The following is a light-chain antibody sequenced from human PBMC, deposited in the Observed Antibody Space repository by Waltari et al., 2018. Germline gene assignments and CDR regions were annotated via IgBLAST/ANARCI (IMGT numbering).Light chain of an antibody. V-gene: IGKV3-20*01. CDR2: GAS. CDR3: QHYVRLPVS. J-gene: IGKJ1*01. Sequence: EIVLTQSPGTLSLSPGERATLSYRASQSVSRSLAWYQQKPGQAPRLLIYGASSRATGVPDRFSGSGSGTDLSLTISRLEPEDFAVYYCQHYVRLPVSFGQGTKVEIK. CDR1: QSVSRS.